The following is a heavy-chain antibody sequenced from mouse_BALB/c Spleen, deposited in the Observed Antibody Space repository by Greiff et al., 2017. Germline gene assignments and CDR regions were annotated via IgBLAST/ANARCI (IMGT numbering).Heavy chain of an antibody. Sequence: LQQPGSELVRPGASVKLSCKASGYTFTSYWMHWVKQRPGQGLEWIGNIYPGSGSTNYDEEFKSKATLTVDTSSSTAYMQLSSLTSEDSAVYYCTRQNHYFDYWGQGTTLTVSS. CDR1: GYTFTSYW. V-gene: IGHV1S22*01. CDR2: IYPGSGST. CDR3: TRQNHYFDY. J-gene: IGHJ2*01.